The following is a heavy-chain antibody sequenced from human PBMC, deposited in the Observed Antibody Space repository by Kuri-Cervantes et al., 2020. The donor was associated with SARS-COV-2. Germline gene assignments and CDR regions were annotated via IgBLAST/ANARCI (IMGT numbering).Heavy chain of an antibody. CDR3: ARGDYGAAPHY. D-gene: IGHD4-17*01. V-gene: IGHV4-39*01. J-gene: IGHJ4*02. CDR2: IYSSGST. CDR1: DGSISSSSYD. Sequence: GSLRLSCTVSDGSISSSSYDWGWIRQPPGKGLQWIGSIYSSGSTHYNPSLKSRVTLSVDTSKNQFSLKLSSVTAADTAVYYCARGDYGAAPHYWGQGTLVTVSS.